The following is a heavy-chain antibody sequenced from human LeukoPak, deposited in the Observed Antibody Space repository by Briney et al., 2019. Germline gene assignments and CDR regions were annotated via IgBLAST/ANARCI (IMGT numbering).Heavy chain of an antibody. D-gene: IGHD5-12*01. V-gene: IGHV4-59*13. CDR3: ARVFWRKSGYDFGLDC. CDR1: GGSISNYY. J-gene: IGHJ4*02. Sequence: PSETLSLTCTVSGGSISNYYWSWIRQPPGKGLEWIGYIYYSGSTNYNPSLESRVTISVDTSKNQFSLKLDSVTAADTAVYYCARVFWRKSGYDFGLDCWGQGTLVTVSS. CDR2: IYYSGST.